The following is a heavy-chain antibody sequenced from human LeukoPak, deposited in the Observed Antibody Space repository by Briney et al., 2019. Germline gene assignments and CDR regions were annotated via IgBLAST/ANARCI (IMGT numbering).Heavy chain of an antibody. J-gene: IGHJ3*02. CDR3: ARVRHSNYVFAFDI. V-gene: IGHV3-48*03. Sequence: GGSLRLSCAASGFTFSSYEMNWVRQAPGKGLEWVSYISSSGSTIYYADSVKGRFTISRDNAKNSLYLQMNSLRAEDTAVYYCARVRHSNYVFAFDIWGQGTMVTVSS. CDR2: ISSSGSTI. D-gene: IGHD4-11*01. CDR1: GFTFSSYE.